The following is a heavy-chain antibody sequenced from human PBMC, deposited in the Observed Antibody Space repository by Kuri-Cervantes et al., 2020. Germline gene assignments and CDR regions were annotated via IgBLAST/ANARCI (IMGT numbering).Heavy chain of an antibody. CDR1: GYTFTSYY. V-gene: IGHV1-46*01. J-gene: IGHJ6*03. D-gene: IGHD5-18*01. Sequence: ASVKVSCKASGYTFTSYYMHWVRQAPGQRLVLMGIINPSGGSTSYGQEFQGRVTMTRDTSTSTVYMELSSLRSEDTAVYYCARVQVWSGLFYMDVWGKGTTVTVSS. CDR3: ARVQVWSGLFYMDV. CDR2: INPSGGST.